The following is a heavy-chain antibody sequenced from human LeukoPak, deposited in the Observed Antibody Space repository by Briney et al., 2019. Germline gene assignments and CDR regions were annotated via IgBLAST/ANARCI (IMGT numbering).Heavy chain of an antibody. V-gene: IGHV3-21*01. CDR1: GFTFSSYS. Sequence: GGSLRLSCAASGFTFSSYSMNWVRQAPGKGLEWVSSISSSSSYIYYADSVKGRFTISRDNAKNSLYLQMNSLRAEDTAVYYCARDSSKHSSGSYYPLPANYGMDVWGQGTTVTVFS. CDR2: ISSSSSYI. D-gene: IGHD3-22*01. CDR3: ARDSSKHSSGSYYPLPANYGMDV. J-gene: IGHJ6*02.